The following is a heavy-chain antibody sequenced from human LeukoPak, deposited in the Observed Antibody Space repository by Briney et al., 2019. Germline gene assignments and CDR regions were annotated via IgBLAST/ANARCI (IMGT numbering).Heavy chain of an antibody. CDR2: IYTSGST. CDR3: VRMAGY. CDR1: GGSISSGSYY. D-gene: IGHD5-24*01. V-gene: IGHV4-61*02. Sequence: PSQTLSLTCTVSGGSISSGSYYWSWIRQPAGKGLEWIGRIYTSGSTNYNPSLKSRVTISVDTSKNQISLKLTSVTAADTAVYYCVRMAGYWGQGILVTVSS. J-gene: IGHJ4*02.